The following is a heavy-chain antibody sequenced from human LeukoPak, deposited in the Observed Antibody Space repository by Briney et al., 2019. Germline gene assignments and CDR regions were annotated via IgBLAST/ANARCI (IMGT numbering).Heavy chain of an antibody. D-gene: IGHD3-3*01. CDR3: AREFAIDFWSGYYRDVYFDY. Sequence: TSETLSLTCTVSGGSISSGGYYWSWIRQHPGKGLEWIGYIYYSGSTYYNPSLKSRVTISVDTSKNQFSLKLSSVTAADTAVYYCAREFAIDFWSGYYRDVYFDYWGQGTLVTVSS. J-gene: IGHJ4*02. V-gene: IGHV4-31*03. CDR1: GGSISSGGYY. CDR2: IYYSGST.